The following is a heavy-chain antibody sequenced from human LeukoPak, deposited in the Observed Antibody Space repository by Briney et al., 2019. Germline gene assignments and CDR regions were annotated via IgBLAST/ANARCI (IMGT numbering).Heavy chain of an antibody. V-gene: IGHV3-7*03. Sequence: GWSLRLSCLATGFSLSNIWMSWVRQAPGKGLEWVAGIRTDGSNTYYMNSVRDRFTISRDGAKNALFLQMNSLRAEGTAVYYCARPGTSVSGAGWFDPWGQGTLVIVSS. CDR2: IRTDGSNT. CDR3: ARPGTSVSGAGWFDP. J-gene: IGHJ5*02. D-gene: IGHD6-19*01. CDR1: GFSLSNIW.